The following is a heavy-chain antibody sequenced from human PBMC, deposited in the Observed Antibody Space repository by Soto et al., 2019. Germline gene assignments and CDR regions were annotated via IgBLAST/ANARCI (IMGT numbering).Heavy chain of an antibody. CDR1: GFTFSSYG. D-gene: IGHD2-21*01. J-gene: IGHJ4*02. CDR3: AKDSFIQLRGVIGY. Sequence: QVQLVESGGGVVQPGRSLRLSCAASGFTFSSYGMHWVRQAPGKGLEWVAVISYDGSNKYYADSVKGRFTISRDNSKNKLYLQMNSLRAEDTAVYYCAKDSFIQLRGVIGYWGQGTLVTVSS. V-gene: IGHV3-30*18. CDR2: ISYDGSNK.